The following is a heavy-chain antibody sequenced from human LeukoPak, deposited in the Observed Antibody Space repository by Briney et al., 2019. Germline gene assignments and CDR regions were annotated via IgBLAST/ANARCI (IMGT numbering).Heavy chain of an antibody. V-gene: IGHV4-39*07. CDR2: IYYSGST. J-gene: IGHJ4*02. Sequence: KPSETLSLTCTVSGGSISSSSYYWGCIRQPPGKGLEWIGSIYYSGSTYYNPSLKSRVTISVDTSKNQFSLKLSSVTAADTAVYYCARDLSYYYDSSGGPFDYWGQGTLVTVSS. D-gene: IGHD3-22*01. CDR3: ARDLSYYYDSSGGPFDY. CDR1: GGSISSSSYY.